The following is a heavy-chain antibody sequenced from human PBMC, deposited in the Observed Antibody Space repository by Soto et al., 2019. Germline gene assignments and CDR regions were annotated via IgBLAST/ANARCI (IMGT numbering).Heavy chain of an antibody. Sequence: QVQLVQSGAEVKKPGASVKVSCKASGYTFTSYDINWVRQATGQGLEWMGWMNPNSGNTGYAQKFQGRVTMTRNTSISTAYMELSSLRSEDTAVYYCARVNDQVGGDYYYYYMDVWGKGTTVTVSS. CDR1: GYTFTSYD. CDR3: ARVNDQVGGDYYYYYMDV. V-gene: IGHV1-8*01. CDR2: MNPNSGNT. J-gene: IGHJ6*03. D-gene: IGHD1-1*01.